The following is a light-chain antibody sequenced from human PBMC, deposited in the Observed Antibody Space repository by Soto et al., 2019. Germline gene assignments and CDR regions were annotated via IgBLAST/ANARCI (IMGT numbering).Light chain of an antibody. CDR3: QQYSNWPLT. V-gene: IGKV3-11*01. CDR2: DAS. J-gene: IGKJ4*01. Sequence: EIVLTQSPATLSLSPGERATLSCRASQSVSSYLAWYQQKPGQAPRLLIYDASNRATGIPARFSGSGSGTEFTLTINSLQSEDFAVYYCQQYSNWPLTFGGGTKVDIK. CDR1: QSVSSY.